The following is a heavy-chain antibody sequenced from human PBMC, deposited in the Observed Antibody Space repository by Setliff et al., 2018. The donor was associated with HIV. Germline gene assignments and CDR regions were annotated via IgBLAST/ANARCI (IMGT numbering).Heavy chain of an antibody. D-gene: IGHD1-26*01. CDR2: IYYSGST. CDR3: ARHPSRDSRWELDY. CDR1: GGSINSYY. Sequence: PSETLSLTCTVSGGSINSYYWSWIRQPPGKGLEWIGYIYYSGSTNYNPSLKSRVTISVDTSKNQFSLKLSSVTAADTAVYYCARHPSRDSRWELDYWGQGTLVTVSS. J-gene: IGHJ4*02. V-gene: IGHV4-59*08.